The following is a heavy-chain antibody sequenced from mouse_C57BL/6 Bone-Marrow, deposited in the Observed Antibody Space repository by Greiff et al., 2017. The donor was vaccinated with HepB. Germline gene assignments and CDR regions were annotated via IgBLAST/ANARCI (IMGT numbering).Heavy chain of an antibody. V-gene: IGHV5-17*01. CDR1: GFTFSDYG. J-gene: IGHJ3*01. D-gene: IGHD1-1*01. Sequence: EVKLQESGGGLVKPGGSLKLSCAASGFTFSDYGMHWVRQAPEKGLEWVAYISSGSSTIYYADTVKGRFTISRDNAKNTLFLQMTSLRSEDTAMYYCASGYGSSHVRFAYWGQGTLVTVSA. CDR2: ISSGSSTI. CDR3: ASGYGSSHVRFAY.